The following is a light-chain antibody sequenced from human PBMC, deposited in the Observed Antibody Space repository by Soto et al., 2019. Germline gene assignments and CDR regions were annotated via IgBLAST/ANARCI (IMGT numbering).Light chain of an antibody. CDR2: LGS. CDR1: QSLLHSNGYNY. Sequence: DIVMTQSPLSLPVTPGEPASISCRSSQSLLHSNGYNYLDWYLQKPGQSPQLLIYLGSNRASRVPDRFSGSGSGTDFTLNISRVEAEDVGVYYCMQALQTPVTFGHGTKVDIK. V-gene: IGKV2-28*01. J-gene: IGKJ3*01. CDR3: MQALQTPVT.